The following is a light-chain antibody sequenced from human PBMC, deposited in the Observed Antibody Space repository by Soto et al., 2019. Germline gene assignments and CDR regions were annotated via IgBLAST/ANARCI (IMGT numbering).Light chain of an antibody. CDR2: EVN. J-gene: IGLJ3*02. CDR3: CSHVGGSSPQWV. Sequence: QSALTQPASVSGSPGQSITISCTGTSNDVGGYNLVSWFQQHPGKAPKLMISEVNKRPSGVSSLFYGSKSANTASLTISGLQAEDEADYYCCSHVGGSSPQWVFGGGTKLTVL. V-gene: IGLV2-23*02. CDR1: SNDVGGYNL.